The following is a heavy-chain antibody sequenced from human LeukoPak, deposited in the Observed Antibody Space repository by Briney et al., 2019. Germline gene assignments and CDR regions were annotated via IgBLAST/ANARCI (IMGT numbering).Heavy chain of an antibody. CDR2: VNSDGSGT. V-gene: IGHV3-74*03. J-gene: IGHJ4*02. CDR1: GFTFRSYW. CDR3: TSLRDY. Sequence: GGSLRLSCAASGFTFRSYWMHWVRQAPGKGLVWVSRVNSDGSGTTYADSVKGRFTISSDNAKNTLYLQMNSLGADDTAVYYCTSLRDYWGQGTLVTVSS.